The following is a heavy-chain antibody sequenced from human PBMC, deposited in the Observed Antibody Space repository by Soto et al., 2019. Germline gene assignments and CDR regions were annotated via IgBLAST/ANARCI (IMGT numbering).Heavy chain of an antibody. D-gene: IGHD6-19*01. CDR3: AKGAVAGTPTSYYYYGMDV. J-gene: IGHJ6*02. CDR2: IIPIFGTV. V-gene: IGHV1-69*12. Sequence: QVQLQQSGAEVKKPGSSVRVSCEASGGTFRTYAISWVRQAPGQGLEWMGEIIPIFGTVNYAPTFQGRVTITADESTTTVYMALRSLRSEDTAVYYCAKGAVAGTPTSYYYYGMDVWGQGTTVTVSS. CDR1: GGTFRTYA.